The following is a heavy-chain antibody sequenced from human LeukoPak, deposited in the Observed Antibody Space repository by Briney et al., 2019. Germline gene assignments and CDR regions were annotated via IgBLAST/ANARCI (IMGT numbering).Heavy chain of an antibody. CDR3: AKNGGRITMIVVVISFDY. V-gene: IGHV3-73*01. CDR2: IRSKTNSYAT. J-gene: IGHJ4*02. D-gene: IGHD3-22*01. Sequence: GGSLRLSCAASGFTFSGSAMHWVRQASGKGLEWVGRIRSKTNSYATEYAASVKGRFAISRDNSKNTLYLQMNSLRAEDTAVYYCAKNGGRITMIVVVISFDYWGQGTLVTVSS. CDR1: GFTFSGSA.